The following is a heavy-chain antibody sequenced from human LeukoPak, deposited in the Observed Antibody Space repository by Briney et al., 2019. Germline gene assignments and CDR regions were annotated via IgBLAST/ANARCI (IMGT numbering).Heavy chain of an antibody. V-gene: IGHV3-30*02. J-gene: IGHJ5*02. CDR2: IRYDGNNK. D-gene: IGHD6-13*01. CDR3: ARGTGSSRALNWFDP. Sequence: GGSLRLSCAASGFTFSSYGMHWVRQAPGKGLEWVAFIRYDGNNKYYADSVKGRFTISRDNSKNTLYLQMNSLRAEDTALYYCARGTGSSRALNWFDPWGQGTLVTVSS. CDR1: GFTFSSYG.